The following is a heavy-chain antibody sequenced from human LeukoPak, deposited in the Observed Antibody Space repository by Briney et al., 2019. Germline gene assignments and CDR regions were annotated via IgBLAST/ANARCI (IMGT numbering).Heavy chain of an antibody. V-gene: IGHV1-69*13. Sequence: SVKVSCKASGGTFSSYAISWVRQAPGQGLEWMGGIIPIFGTANYAQKFQGRVMITADESTSTAYMELSSLKASDTAMCYCARGGNSVGPFDYWGQGTLVTVSS. CDR3: ARGGNSVGPFDY. J-gene: IGHJ4*02. D-gene: IGHD4-23*01. CDR1: GGTFSSYA. CDR2: IIPIFGTA.